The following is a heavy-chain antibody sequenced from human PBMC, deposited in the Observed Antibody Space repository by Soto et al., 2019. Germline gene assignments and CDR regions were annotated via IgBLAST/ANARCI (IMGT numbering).Heavy chain of an antibody. D-gene: IGHD2-21*02. Sequence: QITLKESGPPLVKPTQTLTLTCTFSGLSLSTIGEGVGWIRQPPGKALEWLALVYWDDDKRYSPSLKSRLTITKDTSVNQVVLTMTNMGPVDTATYDCVQTRCGGDCLQSYSSHSYYGLDVWGQGTTVTVSS. V-gene: IGHV2-5*02. J-gene: IGHJ6*02. CDR2: VYWDDDK. CDR3: VQTRCGGDCLQSYSSHSYYGLDV. CDR1: GLSLSTIGEG.